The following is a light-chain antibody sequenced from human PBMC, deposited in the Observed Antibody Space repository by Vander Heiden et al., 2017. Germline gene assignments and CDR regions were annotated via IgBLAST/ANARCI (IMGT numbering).Light chain of an antibody. CDR2: EVS. CDR3: SSYTSSSTLFYV. V-gene: IGLV2-14*01. Sequence: QSDLTQPASVSGSPGQSITISCTGTSSDVGGYNYVSWYQQHPGKAPKLMIYEVSNRPSGVSNRFSGSKSGNTASLTISGLQAEDEADYYCSSYTSSSTLFYVFGTGTKVTVL. J-gene: IGLJ1*01. CDR1: SSDVGGYNY.